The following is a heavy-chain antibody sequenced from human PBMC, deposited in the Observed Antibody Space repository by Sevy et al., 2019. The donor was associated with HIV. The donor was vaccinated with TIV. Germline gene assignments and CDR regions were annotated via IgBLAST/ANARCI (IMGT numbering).Heavy chain of an antibody. CDR1: GYSISSGYY. V-gene: IGHV4-38-2*02. CDR2: IYHSGST. CDR3: ARGELYSGGGGYCSGGSCYSGLWFDP. D-gene: IGHD2-15*01. J-gene: IGHJ5*02. Sequence: SETLSLTCTVSGYSISSGYYWGWIRQPPGKGLEWIGSIYHSGSTYYNPSLKSRVTISVDTSKNQFSLKLGSVTAADTAVYYCARGELYSGGGGYCSGGSCYSGLWFDPWVQGTLVTVSS.